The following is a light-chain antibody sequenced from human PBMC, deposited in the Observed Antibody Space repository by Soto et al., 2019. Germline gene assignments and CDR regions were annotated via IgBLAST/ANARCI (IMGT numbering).Light chain of an antibody. CDR1: QSVGSIY. V-gene: IGKV3-20*01. J-gene: IGKJ1*01. CDR2: GAS. CDR3: QQYGDSPWT. Sequence: EIVLTHSPCTLSLSPLERASLSFRASQSVGSIYLAWYQQKPGQAPRLLIYGASSRATGIPDRFSGSGSGTDFTLTISRLEPEDFAVYYCQQYGDSPWTFGQGTKVDIK.